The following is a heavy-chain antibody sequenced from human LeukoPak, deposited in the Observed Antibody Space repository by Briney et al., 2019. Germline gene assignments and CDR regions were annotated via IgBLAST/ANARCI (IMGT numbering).Heavy chain of an antibody. CDR1: GGSISSYY. CDR2: IYYSGTT. J-gene: IGHJ4*02. V-gene: IGHV4-59*08. D-gene: IGHD6-13*01. Sequence: TSETLSLTCTVSGGSISSYYWSWIRQPPGKGLEWIGYIYYSGTTNYNPSLKSRVTILVDTSKNQFSLNLSSVTAADTAVYYCARRGIAAAGYDYWGQGNLVTVSS. CDR3: ARRGIAAAGYDY.